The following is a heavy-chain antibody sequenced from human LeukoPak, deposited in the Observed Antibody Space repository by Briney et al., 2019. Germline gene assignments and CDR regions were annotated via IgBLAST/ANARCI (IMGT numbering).Heavy chain of an antibody. D-gene: IGHD3-22*01. CDR1: GFTFRNYC. J-gene: IGHJ4*02. Sequence: QPGGSLRLSCAASGFTFRNYCMTWVRQAPGKGLEWVASIKQDESEKYSLDSVKGRFTISRDNAENSLYLQMNSLRAEDTAVYYCARVFYQDSGTSYRHLDYWGQGTLVTVSS. CDR3: ARVFYQDSGTSYRHLDY. CDR2: IKQDESEK. V-gene: IGHV3-7*01.